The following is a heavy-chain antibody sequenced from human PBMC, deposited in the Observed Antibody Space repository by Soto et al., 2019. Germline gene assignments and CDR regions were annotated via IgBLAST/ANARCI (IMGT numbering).Heavy chain of an antibody. Sequence: PPENLTLTYTVSGSSISRGGYYWSWIRQHPGKGLEWIGYIYYSGSTYYNPPLKSRVTISVDTSKNQFSLKLSSVTAADTAVYYCARDSGIAAAGAYYYYGMDVWGQGTTVT. J-gene: IGHJ6*02. CDR3: ARDSGIAAAGAYYYYGMDV. CDR1: GSSISRGGYY. CDR2: IYYSGST. V-gene: IGHV4-31*03. D-gene: IGHD6-13*01.